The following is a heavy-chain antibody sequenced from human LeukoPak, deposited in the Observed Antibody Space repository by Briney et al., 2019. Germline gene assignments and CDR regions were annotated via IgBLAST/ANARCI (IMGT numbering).Heavy chain of an antibody. Sequence: SETLSLTCTVSGGSISSSSYYWGWIRQPPGTGLEWIGSIYYSGSTYYNPSLKSRVTISVDTSKNQFSLKLSSVTAADTAVYYCARVVSSGWYDGDAFDIWGQGTMVTVSS. CDR3: ARVVSSGWYDGDAFDI. CDR1: GGSISSSSYY. V-gene: IGHV4-39*07. CDR2: IYYSGST. J-gene: IGHJ3*02. D-gene: IGHD6-19*01.